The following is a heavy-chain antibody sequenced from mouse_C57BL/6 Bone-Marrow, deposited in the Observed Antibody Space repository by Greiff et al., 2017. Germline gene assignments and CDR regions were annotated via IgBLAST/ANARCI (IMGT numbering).Heavy chain of an antibody. CDR1: GFTFSSYG. CDR2: ISSGGSYT. V-gene: IGHV5-6*01. J-gene: IGHJ4*01. Sequence: EVKLMESGGDLVKPGGSLKLSCAASGFTFSSYGMSWVRQTPDKRLEWVATISSGGSYTYYPDSVKGRFTISRDNAKNTLYLQMSSLKSEDTAMYYCARWRPLAMDYWGQGTSVTVSS. CDR3: ARWRPLAMDY.